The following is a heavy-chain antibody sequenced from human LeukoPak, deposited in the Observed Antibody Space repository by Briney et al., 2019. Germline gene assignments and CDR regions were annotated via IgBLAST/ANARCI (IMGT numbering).Heavy chain of an antibody. CDR1: GYTFTSYY. J-gene: IGHJ6*02. Sequence: ASVKVSCKASGYTFTSYYMHWVRQAPGQGLEWMGIINPSGGSTSYAQKFQGRVTMTRGTTTSTVYMELSSLRSGDTAVYYCARDLHGGYYYYGMDVWGQGTTVTVSS. CDR2: INPSGGST. CDR3: ARDLHGGYYYYGMDV. D-gene: IGHD4-23*01. V-gene: IGHV1-46*01.